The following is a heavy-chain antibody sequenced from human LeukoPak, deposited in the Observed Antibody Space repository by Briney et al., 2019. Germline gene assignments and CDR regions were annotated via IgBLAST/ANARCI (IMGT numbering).Heavy chain of an antibody. J-gene: IGHJ5*01. Sequence: ETLSLTCTVSGASISTFYWSWIRQPPGKGLEWIGYLFFSGSTSYNPSLKSRVIISVDTSGNQFSLKLSSVTAADTVVYYCARAGGGYSFDSWGQGTLVTVSS. V-gene: IGHV4-59*01. CDR1: GASISTFY. CDR2: LFFSGST. CDR3: ARAGGGYSFDS. D-gene: IGHD3-22*01.